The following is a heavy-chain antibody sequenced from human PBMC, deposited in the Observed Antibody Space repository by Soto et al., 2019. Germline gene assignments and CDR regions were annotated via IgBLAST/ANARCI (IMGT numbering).Heavy chain of an antibody. D-gene: IGHD1-26*01. CDR1: GFTFSSYW. Sequence: GGSLRLSCAASGFTFSSYWMSWVRQAPGKGLEWVANIKQDGSEKYYVDSVKGRFTISRDNAKNSLYLQMNSLRAEDTAVYYCARDEGGSSPGGYYGMDVWGQGTTVTVSS. CDR2: IKQDGSEK. J-gene: IGHJ6*02. V-gene: IGHV3-7*01. CDR3: ARDEGGSSPGGYYGMDV.